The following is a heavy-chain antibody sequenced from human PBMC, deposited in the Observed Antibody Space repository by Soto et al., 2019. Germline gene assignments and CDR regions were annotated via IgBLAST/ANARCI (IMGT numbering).Heavy chain of an antibody. Sequence: SETLSLTCTVSGGSISSYYWSWIRQPPGKGLEWIGYIYYSGSTNYNPSLKSRVTISVDTSKNQFSLKLSSVTAADTAVYYCARVRWGSGSYAYYYYYMDVWGRGTTVTVSS. CDR1: GGSISSYY. CDR3: ARVRWGSGSYAYYYYYMDV. CDR2: IYYSGST. D-gene: IGHD3-10*01. V-gene: IGHV4-59*01. J-gene: IGHJ6*03.